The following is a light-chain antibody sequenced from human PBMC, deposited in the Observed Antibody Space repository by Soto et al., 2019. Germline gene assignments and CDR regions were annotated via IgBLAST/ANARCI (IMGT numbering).Light chain of an antibody. Sequence: DIVMTQSPDSLAVSLGERATINCKSSQNILYSSNNKNYLTWYQQKPGQPPKLLIYWASTRESGVPDRFSGSGSGTDFTLSISRLEPEDFAVYYCQQYDSSPLTFGGGTKVDIK. CDR3: QQYDSSPLT. V-gene: IGKV4-1*01. CDR1: QNILYSSNNKNY. J-gene: IGKJ4*01. CDR2: WAS.